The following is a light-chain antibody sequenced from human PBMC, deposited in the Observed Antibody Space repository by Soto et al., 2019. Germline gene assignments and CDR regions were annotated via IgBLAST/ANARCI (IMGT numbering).Light chain of an antibody. CDR1: QSISSY. CDR2: AAY. V-gene: IGKV1-39*01. Sequence: DIQMTQSSTSLSASARDRVTITCRASQSISSYLNWYQQKAGRAPKLLIYAAYRLQSGVPSRFSGSGFGRNFSLTITRLQPEDFATYYCQQSYHTPYTFGQGTNLEIK. J-gene: IGKJ2*01. CDR3: QQSYHTPYT.